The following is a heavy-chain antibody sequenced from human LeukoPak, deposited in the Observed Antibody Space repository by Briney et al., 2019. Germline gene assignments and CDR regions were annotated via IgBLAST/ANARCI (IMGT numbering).Heavy chain of an antibody. CDR2: IYSGGST. CDR1: GFTVSSNY. CDR3: ARDSGGDYAYYYGMDV. V-gene: IGHV3-53*01. J-gene: IGHJ6*02. Sequence: PGGSLRLSCAASGFTVSSNYMNWVRQAPGKGLEWVSVIYSGGSTYYADSVKGRFTISRDNSKNTLYLQMNSLRAEDTAVYYCARDSGGDYAYYYGMDVWGQGTTVTVSS. D-gene: IGHD4-17*01.